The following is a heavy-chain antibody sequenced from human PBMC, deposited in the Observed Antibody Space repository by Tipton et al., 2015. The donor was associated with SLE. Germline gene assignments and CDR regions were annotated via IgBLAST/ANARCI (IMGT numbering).Heavy chain of an antibody. J-gene: IGHJ4*02. Sequence: QSGPEVKKPGSSVKVSCKASGGTFSSYAISWVRQAPGQGLEWMGGIIPIFGTANYAQKFQGRVTITADESTSTAYMELSSLRSEDTAVYYCARGGNIVVVPAATDYWGQGTLVTVSS. CDR2: IIPIFGTA. V-gene: IGHV1-69*13. CDR1: GGTFSSYA. D-gene: IGHD2-2*01. CDR3: ARGGNIVVVPAATDY.